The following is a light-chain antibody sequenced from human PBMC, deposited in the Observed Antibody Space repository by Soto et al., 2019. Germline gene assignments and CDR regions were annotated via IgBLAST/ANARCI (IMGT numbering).Light chain of an antibody. CDR2: EGT. J-gene: IGLJ1*01. V-gene: IGLV2-23*01. CDR1: NSDVGTHNL. Sequence: QSALTQPASVSGSPGQSITISCTGTNSDVGTHNLVSWYQQHPGKAPKLIIYEGTKRPSGVPNRFSGSKSGNTASLTISGLQAEDEADYYCCSYALLFGTGTKVTVL. CDR3: CSYALL.